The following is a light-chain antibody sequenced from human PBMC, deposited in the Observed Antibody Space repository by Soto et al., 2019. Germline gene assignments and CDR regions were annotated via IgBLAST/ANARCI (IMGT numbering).Light chain of an antibody. J-gene: IGLJ3*02. CDR3: QTWGTGIWV. CDR1: SGHSTYA. CDR2: VDSDGSH. Sequence: QSVLTQSPSASASLGASVKLTCTLDSGHSTYAIAWHQQQPQRSPRYLMKVDSDGSHTKVDGIPDRFSGSSSGAERYLTISSLQSEDEADYYGQTWGTGIWVFGGGTKVTVL. V-gene: IGLV4-69*01.